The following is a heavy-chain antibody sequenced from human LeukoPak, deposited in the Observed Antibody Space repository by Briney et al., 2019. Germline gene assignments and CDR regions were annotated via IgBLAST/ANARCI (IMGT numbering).Heavy chain of an antibody. CDR3: ATVSYQDSGYDNPFYFDY. V-gene: IGHV1-24*01. Sequence: ASVKVSCKVSGYTLTELSMHWVRQAPGKGLEWMGGFDPEGGETIYAQKFQGRVTMTEDTSTDTAYMELSSLRSEDTAVYYCATVSYQDSGYDNPFYFDYWGQGTLVTVSS. D-gene: IGHD5-12*01. CDR1: GYTLTELS. J-gene: IGHJ4*02. CDR2: FDPEGGET.